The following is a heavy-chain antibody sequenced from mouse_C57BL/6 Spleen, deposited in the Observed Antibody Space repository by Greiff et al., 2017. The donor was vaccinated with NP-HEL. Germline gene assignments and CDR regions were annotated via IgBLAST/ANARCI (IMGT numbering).Heavy chain of an antibody. CDR1: GYTFTDYN. D-gene: IGHD1-1*01. CDR3: ATHYYGSSFDY. CDR2: INPNNGGT. Sequence: EVMLVESGPELVKPGASVKMSCKASGYTFTDYNMHWVKQSHGKSLEWIGYINPNNGGTSYNQKFKGKATLTVNKSSSTAYMELRSLTSEDSAVYYCATHYYGSSFDYWGQGTTLTVSS. V-gene: IGHV1-22*01. J-gene: IGHJ2*01.